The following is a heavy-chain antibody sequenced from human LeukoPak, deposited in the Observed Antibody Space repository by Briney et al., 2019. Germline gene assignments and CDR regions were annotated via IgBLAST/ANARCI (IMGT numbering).Heavy chain of an antibody. CDR1: GGSISSYY. J-gene: IGHJ6*03. V-gene: IGHV4-4*07. CDR3: ARDGGRGITIFGVDYYYYYMDV. Sequence: PSETLSLTCTVSGGSISSYYWSWIRQPAGKGLEWIGRIYTSGSTNYNPSLESRVTMSVDTSKNQFSLKLSSVTAADTAVYYCARDGGRGITIFGVDYYYYYMDVWGKGTTVTVSS. D-gene: IGHD3-3*01. CDR2: IYTSGST.